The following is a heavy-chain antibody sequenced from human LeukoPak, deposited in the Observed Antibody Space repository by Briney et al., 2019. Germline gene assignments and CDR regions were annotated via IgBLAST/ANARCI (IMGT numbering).Heavy chain of an antibody. CDR2: IYYSGST. Sequence: PSETLSLTGTVSGGSISSYYWSWLLQPPGKGLEWIGYIYYSGSTNYNPSLKSRVTISVDTSKNQFSLKLSSVTAADTAVYYCARGIQLWSYFDYWGQGTLVTVSS. D-gene: IGHD5-18*01. CDR1: GGSISSYY. V-gene: IGHV4-59*01. J-gene: IGHJ4*02. CDR3: ARGIQLWSYFDY.